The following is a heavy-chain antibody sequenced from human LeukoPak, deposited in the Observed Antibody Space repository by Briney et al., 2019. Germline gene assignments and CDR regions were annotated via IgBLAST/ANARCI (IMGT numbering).Heavy chain of an antibody. J-gene: IGHJ4*02. D-gene: IGHD2-2*01. V-gene: IGHV5-51*01. CDR3: TRHVGFCSSTSCYPFYDY. CDR1: GYTFRSYW. CDR2: IYPGDSNT. Sequence: GESLKISCEGSGYTFRSYWIGWVRQRPGKGLEWMGIIYPGDSNTRYSPSFQGQVTISADKSINTAYLQWSSLKASDTAIYFCTRHVGFCSSTSCYPFYDYWGQGTLVTVSS.